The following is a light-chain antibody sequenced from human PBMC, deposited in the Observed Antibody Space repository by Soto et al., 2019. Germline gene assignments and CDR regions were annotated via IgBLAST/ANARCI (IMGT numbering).Light chain of an antibody. CDR3: QQANSFPYT. J-gene: IGKJ5*01. CDR1: QSISSW. Sequence: DIQMTQSASTLSASVGDRVTITCRASQSISSWLAWYQQKPGKAPKLLIYAASSLQSGVPSRFSGSGSGTDFTLTISSLQPEDFATYFCQQANSFPYTFGQGTRLEIK. CDR2: AAS. V-gene: IGKV1-12*01.